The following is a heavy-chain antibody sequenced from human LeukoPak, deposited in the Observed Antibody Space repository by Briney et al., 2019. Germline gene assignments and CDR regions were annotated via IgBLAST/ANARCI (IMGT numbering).Heavy chain of an antibody. D-gene: IGHD6-19*01. CDR1: GYTFTGYY. Sequence: ASVKVSCKASGYTFTGYYMHWVRQAPGQGLEWMGWINPNSGGTNYAQKFQGRVTMTRDTSISTAYMELSRLRSDDTAVYYCARVSGWLNWFDPWGQGTLVTVSS. CDR3: ARVSGWLNWFDP. V-gene: IGHV1-2*02. CDR2: INPNSGGT. J-gene: IGHJ5*02.